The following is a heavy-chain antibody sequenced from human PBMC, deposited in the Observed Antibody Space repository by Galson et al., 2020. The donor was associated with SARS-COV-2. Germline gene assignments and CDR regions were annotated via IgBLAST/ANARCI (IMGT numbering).Heavy chain of an antibody. D-gene: IGHD4-17*01. J-gene: IGHJ6*02. Sequence: TGGSLRLSCAASGFIFTNAWMNWVRQAPGKGLEWVGRVKSKSYGGTTDYAAPVKGRFIVSRDDSKTTLYLQMNSLKTEDTAVYYCATNYGDYYYGMNVWGQGTTVTVSS. CDR1: GFIFTNAW. CDR2: VKSKSYGGTT. CDR3: ATNYGDYYYGMNV. V-gene: IGHV3-15*01.